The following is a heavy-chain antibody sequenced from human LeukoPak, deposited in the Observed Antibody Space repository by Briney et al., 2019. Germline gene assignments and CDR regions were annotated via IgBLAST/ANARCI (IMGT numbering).Heavy chain of an antibody. CDR3: ARGGSMIVPDY. J-gene: IGHJ4*02. CDR1: GYTFTGYY. CDR2: INTNTGNP. Sequence: ASVKVSCKASGYTFTGYYMHWVRQAPGQGLEWMGWINTNTGNPTYAQGFTGRFVFSLDTSVSTAYLQISSLKAEDTAVYYCARGGSMIVPDYWGRGTLVTVSS. D-gene: IGHD3-22*01. V-gene: IGHV7-4-1*02.